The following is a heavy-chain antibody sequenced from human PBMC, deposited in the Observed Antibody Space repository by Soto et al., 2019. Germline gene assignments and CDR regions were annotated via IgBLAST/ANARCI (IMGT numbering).Heavy chain of an antibody. CDR1: GGSISSYY. CDR3: ARSSQPDYDYVWGSYRSPFYGMDV. CDR2: IYYSGST. Sequence: SETLSLTCTVSGGSISSYYWSWIRQPPGKGLEWIGYIYYSGSTNYNPSLKSRVTISVDTSKNQFSLKLSSVTAADTAVYYCARSSQPDYDYVWGSYRSPFYGMDVWGQGTTVTVS. D-gene: IGHD3-16*02. J-gene: IGHJ6*02. V-gene: IGHV4-59*01.